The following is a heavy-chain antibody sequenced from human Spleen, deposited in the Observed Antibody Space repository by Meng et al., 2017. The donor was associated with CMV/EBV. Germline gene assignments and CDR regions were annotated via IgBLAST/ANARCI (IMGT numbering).Heavy chain of an antibody. V-gene: IGHV3-74*01. J-gene: IGHJ3*02. D-gene: IGHD2-21*02. CDR1: GFTFSSYW. CDR3: ASPFRVVGTWDAFDI. CDR2: INSDGSST. Sequence: GGSLRLSCAASGFTFSSYWMHWVRQAPGKGLVWVSRINSDGSSTSYADSVKGRFTISRDNAKNTLYLQMNSLRAEDTAVYYCASPFRVVGTWDAFDIWGQGTMVTVSS.